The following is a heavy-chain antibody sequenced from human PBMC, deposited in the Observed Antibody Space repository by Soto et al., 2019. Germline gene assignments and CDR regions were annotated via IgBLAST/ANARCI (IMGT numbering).Heavy chain of an antibody. V-gene: IGHV4-34*01. CDR2: INHSGST. D-gene: IGHD3-10*01. CDR3: ARGPSILRSRELP. Sequence: SETLSLTCAVYGGSFSGYYWSWIRQPPGKGLEWIGEINHSGSTNYNPSLKSRVTISVDTSKNQFSLKLSSVTAADTAVYYCARGPSILRSRELPWGQGTLVTVSS. J-gene: IGHJ5*02. CDR1: GGSFSGYY.